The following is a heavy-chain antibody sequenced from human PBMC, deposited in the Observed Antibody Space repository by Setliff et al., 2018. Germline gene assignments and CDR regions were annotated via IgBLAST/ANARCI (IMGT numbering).Heavy chain of an antibody. Sequence: PSETLSLTCSVYGESFSNNYWSWIRQTPGKGLEWIGESNHGGSTSYHPSLKSRVTMSVDTSKKQLSLKLSTVTAADTAVYYCARAQVVFAISAPVWYFELWGRGTQVTVSS. CDR2: SNHGGST. D-gene: IGHD2-21*01. V-gene: IGHV4-34*01. J-gene: IGHJ2*01. CDR1: GESFSNNY. CDR3: ARAQVVFAISAPVWYFEL.